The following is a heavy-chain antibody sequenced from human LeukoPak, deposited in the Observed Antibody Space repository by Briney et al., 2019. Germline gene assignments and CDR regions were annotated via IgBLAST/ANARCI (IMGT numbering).Heavy chain of an antibody. CDR3: ASGYCSGGSCYSVAFDI. Sequence: GESLQISCQGSGYSFTSYWIGWVRQMPGKGLEWMGIIYPGDSDTRYSPSFQGQVTISADKSISTAYLQWSSLKASDTAMYYCASGYCSGGSCYSVAFDIWGQGTMVTVSS. V-gene: IGHV5-51*01. D-gene: IGHD2-15*01. CDR2: IYPGDSDT. CDR1: GYSFTSYW. J-gene: IGHJ3*02.